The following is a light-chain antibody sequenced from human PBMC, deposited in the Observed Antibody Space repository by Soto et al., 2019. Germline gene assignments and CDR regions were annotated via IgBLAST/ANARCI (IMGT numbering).Light chain of an antibody. CDR3: QVWDSTTDRVV. CDR2: EDS. Sequence: SYELTQPPSLSVAPGQTATSTCGGNNIGSKGVHWYQPRPGQAPVLVVFEDSDRPSGIPERFTGSNSGNTATLTISRVEAWDEDDYYCQVWDSTTDRVVFGGGTKLTVL. CDR1: NIGSKG. V-gene: IGLV3-21*02. J-gene: IGLJ2*01.